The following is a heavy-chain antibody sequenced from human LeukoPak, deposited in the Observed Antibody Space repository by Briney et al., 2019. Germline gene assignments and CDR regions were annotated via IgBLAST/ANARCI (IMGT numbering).Heavy chain of an antibody. Sequence: ASVKVSCKASGYTFTGYYMHWVRQAPGQGLEWMGWINPNSGGTNYAQKFQGRVTMTRDTSISTAYMELSRLRSDDTAVYYCARPTLIYCGMDVWGQGTAVTVSS. CDR2: INPNSGGT. D-gene: IGHD3-22*01. V-gene: IGHV1-2*02. CDR1: GYTFTGYY. J-gene: IGHJ6*02. CDR3: ARPTLIYCGMDV.